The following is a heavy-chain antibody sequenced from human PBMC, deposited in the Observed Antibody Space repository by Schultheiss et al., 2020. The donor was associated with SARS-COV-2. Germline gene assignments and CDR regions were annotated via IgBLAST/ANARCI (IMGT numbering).Heavy chain of an antibody. CDR3: AGLWFGELLENY. J-gene: IGHJ4*02. Sequence: SETLSLTCAVSGGSISSSNWWSWVRQPPGKGLEWIGSINYSGATSYNPSLKSRVTISVDMSKNQLSLKLRSVTAADTAVYYCAGLWFGELLENYWGQGTLVTVSS. CDR1: GGSISSSNW. V-gene: IGHV4-4*02. CDR2: INYSGAT. D-gene: IGHD3-10*01.